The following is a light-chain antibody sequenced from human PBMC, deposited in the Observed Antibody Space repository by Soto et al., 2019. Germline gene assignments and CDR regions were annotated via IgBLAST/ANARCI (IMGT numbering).Light chain of an antibody. V-gene: IGKV1-5*03. Sequence: DIQMTQSPSTVSASVGDRVIITCRASQSISTCLAWYQQLPGKAPKLLLYKASNLESGVPSRFSGSGSGTAFTLTITSLQPDDFATYYCQQYDTYPYSFGQGTRLEIK. J-gene: IGKJ2*03. CDR3: QQYDTYPYS. CDR2: KAS. CDR1: QSISTC.